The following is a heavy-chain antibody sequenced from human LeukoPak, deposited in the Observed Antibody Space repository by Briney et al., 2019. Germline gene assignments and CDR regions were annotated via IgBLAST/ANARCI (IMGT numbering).Heavy chain of an antibody. CDR1: GGSFSSYY. J-gene: IGHJ3*02. CDR3: ASSPGRDAFDI. Sequence: PSETLSLTCAVYGGSFSSYYWSWIRQPPGKGVEWIGEINHSGSTNYNPSLKSRVIISVDTSKNQFSLKLSSVTAADTAVYYCASSPGRDAFDIWGQGTMVTVSS. CDR2: INHSGST. V-gene: IGHV4-34*01.